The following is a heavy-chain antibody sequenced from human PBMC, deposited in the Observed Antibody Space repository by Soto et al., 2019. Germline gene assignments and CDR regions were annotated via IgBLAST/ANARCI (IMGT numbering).Heavy chain of an antibody. CDR2: ISGSGGTI. CDR1: GITFINHA. Sequence: GGSLRLSCAAAGITFINHAMSWVRQAPGKGLEWVSTISGSGGTIYYADSVKGRCTISRDNSKNALWLQMNSLRAEDTALYYCAKGSGNIRPYGMDVWGQGTTVTVSS. J-gene: IGHJ6*02. V-gene: IGHV3-23*01. CDR3: AKGSGNIRPYGMDV.